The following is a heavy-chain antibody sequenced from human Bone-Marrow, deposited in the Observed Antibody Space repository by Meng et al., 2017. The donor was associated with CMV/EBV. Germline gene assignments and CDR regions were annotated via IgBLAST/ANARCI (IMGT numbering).Heavy chain of an antibody. Sequence: TFTSYYMPGVRQAPGQGLEWMGIINPSGGSTSYAQKFQGRVTMTRDTSTSTVYMELSSLRSEDTAVYYCARIRYSGSYWGSYYFDYWGQGTLVTVSS. V-gene: IGHV1-46*01. J-gene: IGHJ4*02. CDR1: TFTSYY. CDR2: INPSGGST. D-gene: IGHD1-26*01. CDR3: ARIRYSGSYWGSYYFDY.